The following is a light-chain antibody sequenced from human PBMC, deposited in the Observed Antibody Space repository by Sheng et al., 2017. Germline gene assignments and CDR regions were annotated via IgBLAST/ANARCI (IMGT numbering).Light chain of an antibody. Sequence: EIVLTQSPGTLSLSPGERATLSCRASQSVSSSYLAWYQQKPGQAPRLLIYGASTRATGIPARFSGRGSGTEFTLTITSLQPEDFAVYYCQQYNNWPLTFGGGTKVEIK. CDR1: QSVSSSY. CDR2: GAS. J-gene: IGKJ4*01. CDR3: QQYNNWPLT. V-gene: IGKV3-15*01.